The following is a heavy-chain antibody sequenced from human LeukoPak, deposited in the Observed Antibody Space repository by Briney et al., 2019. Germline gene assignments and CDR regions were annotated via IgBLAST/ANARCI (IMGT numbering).Heavy chain of an antibody. CDR2: MNPNSGNT. Sequence: ASVKVSCEASGYTFTSYDVNWVRQATGQGLEWMGWMNPNSGNTGYAQKFQGRVTISRNTSITTAYMELSGLTSEDTAVYYCASYSGYAQWGQGTLVTVSS. V-gene: IGHV1-8*03. CDR3: ASYSGYAQ. J-gene: IGHJ4*02. CDR1: GYTFTSYD. D-gene: IGHD5-12*01.